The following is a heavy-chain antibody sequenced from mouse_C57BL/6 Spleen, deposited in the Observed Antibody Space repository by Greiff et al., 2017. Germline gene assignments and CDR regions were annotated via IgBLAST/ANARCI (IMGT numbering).Heavy chain of an antibody. V-gene: IGHV1-81*01. CDR3: ARKLDYFDY. J-gene: IGHJ2*01. Sequence: VQRVESGAELARPGASVKLSCKASGYTFTSYGISWVKQRTGQGLEWIGEIYPRSGNTYYNEKFKGKATLTADKSSSTAYMELRSLTSEDSAVYFCARKLDYFDYWGQGTTLTVSS. CDR1: GYTFTSYG. CDR2: IYPRSGNT.